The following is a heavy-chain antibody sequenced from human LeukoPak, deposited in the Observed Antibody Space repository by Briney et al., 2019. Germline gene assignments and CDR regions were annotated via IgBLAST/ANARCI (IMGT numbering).Heavy chain of an antibody. J-gene: IGHJ3*02. CDR3: AKHLSGSRAFDM. Sequence: GGSLRLSCTASGFTFSSYAMTWVRQVPGKGLEWVLAINGAGVNTFYADSVKARFTISRDNSKNTLYLQMNSLRAEDTAVYYCAKHLSGSRAFDMWGQGTMVTVSS. D-gene: IGHD3-10*01. V-gene: IGHV3-23*01. CDR2: INGAGVNT. CDR1: GFTFSSYA.